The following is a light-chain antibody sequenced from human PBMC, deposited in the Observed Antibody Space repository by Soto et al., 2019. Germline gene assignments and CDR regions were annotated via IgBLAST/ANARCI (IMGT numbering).Light chain of an antibody. Sequence: DIQMTQSPSSLSASVGDRVTITCRASQSISAYLNWYQQKPGKAPQLLIYGASSLHTGVPSRFSGSGSGTDFTLTIGSLQPEDFATYYCQQSYSTLVTFDQGTKVEIK. CDR1: QSISAY. V-gene: IGKV1-39*01. J-gene: IGKJ1*01. CDR2: GAS. CDR3: QQSYSTLVT.